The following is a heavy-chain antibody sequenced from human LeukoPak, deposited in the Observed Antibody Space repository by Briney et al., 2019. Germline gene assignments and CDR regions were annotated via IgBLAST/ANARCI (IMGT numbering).Heavy chain of an antibody. CDR1: GFAFSVYA. D-gene: IGHD6-19*01. J-gene: IGHJ5*01. V-gene: IGHV3-23*01. Sequence: PGGSLRLSCAASGFAFSVYAMSRLRQPPGKGLEWVSTINANSGTTSYAASVRGRFTISRDNSKNTLYLQLNTLRADDTATYYCAKPIGGGLAVTADWFHPWGQGTLVVVSS. CDR3: AKPIGGGLAVTADWFHP. CDR2: INANSGTT.